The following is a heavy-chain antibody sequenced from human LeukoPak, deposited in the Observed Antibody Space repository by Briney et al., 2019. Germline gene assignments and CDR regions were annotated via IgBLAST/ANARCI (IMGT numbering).Heavy chain of an antibody. CDR2: INHSGST. J-gene: IGHJ4*02. CDR3: ARAPASWFDY. V-gene: IGHV4-34*01. CDR1: GGSFSGYY. Sequence: PSETLSLTCAVYGGSFSGYYWSWIRQPPGKGLEWIGEINHSGSTNYNPSLKSRVTISVDTSKNQFSLKLSSVTAADTAVYYCARAPASWFDYWGQGTLGTVSS.